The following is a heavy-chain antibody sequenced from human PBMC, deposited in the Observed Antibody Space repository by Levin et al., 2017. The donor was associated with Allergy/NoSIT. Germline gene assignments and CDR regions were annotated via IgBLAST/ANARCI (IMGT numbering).Heavy chain of an antibody. D-gene: IGHD2-15*01. J-gene: IGHJ4*02. Sequence: GGSLRLSCAASGFTFSSYEMNWVRQAPGKGLEWVSYITSSGRTIYYADSVKGRFTISRDNAKNSMYLQVNSLRAEDTAIYYCAREGAYCSGGSCYFDYWGQGTLVTVSS. CDR1: GFTFSSYE. V-gene: IGHV3-48*03. CDR3: AREGAYCSGGSCYFDY. CDR2: ITSSGRTI.